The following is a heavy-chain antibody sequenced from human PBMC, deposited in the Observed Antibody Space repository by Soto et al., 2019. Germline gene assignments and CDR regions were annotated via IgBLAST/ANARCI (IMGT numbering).Heavy chain of an antibody. CDR1: GGSISSHY. CDR2: VHYSGST. V-gene: IGHV4-59*11. J-gene: IGHJ4*02. CDR3: ARRDYSTSSLGPFDY. Sequence: QVQLQESGPGLLKPSETLSLTCVVSGGSISSHYWSWIRQPPGSGLEWIGFVHYSGSTNYSPSLKSRVTMSVDTSKNQLFLNLTSVTAADTALYFCARRDYSTSSLGPFDYWGQGILVTVSS. D-gene: IGHD6-6*01.